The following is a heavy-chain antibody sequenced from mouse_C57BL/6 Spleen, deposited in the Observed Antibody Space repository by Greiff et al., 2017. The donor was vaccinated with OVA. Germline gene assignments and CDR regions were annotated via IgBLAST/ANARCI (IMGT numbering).Heavy chain of an antibody. CDR3: ARSDWTAQATMDY. Sequence: QVQLQQSGAELVKPGASVKLSCKASGYTFTSYWMHWVKQRPGQGLEWIGMIHPNSGSTNYNEKFKSKATLTVDKSSSTAYMQLSSLTSEDSAVYYCARSDWTAQATMDYWGQGTSVTVSS. CDR1: GYTFTSYW. CDR2: IHPNSGST. D-gene: IGHD3-2*02. V-gene: IGHV1-64*01. J-gene: IGHJ4*01.